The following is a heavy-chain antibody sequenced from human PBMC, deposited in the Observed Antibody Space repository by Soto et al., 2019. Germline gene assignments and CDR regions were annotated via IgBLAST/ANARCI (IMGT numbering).Heavy chain of an antibody. J-gene: IGHJ5*02. D-gene: IGHD6-6*01. CDR1: GFTFSSYA. V-gene: IGHV3-23*01. CDR2: ISGSGGST. Sequence: GGSLRLSCVASGFTFSSYAMSWVRQAPGKGLEWVSAISGSGGSTYYADSVKGRFTISRDNSKNTLYLQMNSLRAEDTAVYYCAKDLRSSSYFDPWGQGTLVTVSS. CDR3: AKDLRSSSYFDP.